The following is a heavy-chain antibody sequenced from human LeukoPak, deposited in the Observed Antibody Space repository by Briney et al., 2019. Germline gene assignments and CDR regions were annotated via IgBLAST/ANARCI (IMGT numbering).Heavy chain of an antibody. Sequence: GGSLRLSCAASGFTFSNYWMTWVRQAPGKGLEWVANINQDGSKKSYVDSVKGRFTISRDNAKNSLYLQMSNLRAEDTAVYFCARGGGLDVWGQGATVTVSS. J-gene: IGHJ6*02. CDR2: INQDGSKK. CDR3: ARGGGLDV. CDR1: GFTFSNYW. V-gene: IGHV3-7*03. D-gene: IGHD3-16*01.